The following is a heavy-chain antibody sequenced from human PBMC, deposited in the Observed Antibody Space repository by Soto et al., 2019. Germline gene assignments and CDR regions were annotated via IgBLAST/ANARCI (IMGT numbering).Heavy chain of an antibody. CDR1: GFTFSSYA. J-gene: IGHJ6*02. CDR2: ISGSGGST. Sequence: PGGSLRLSCAASGFTFSSYAMSWVRQAPGKGLEWVSAISGSGGSTYYADSVKGRFTISRDNSKNTLYLQMNSLRAEDTAVYYCAKDPLWFGELRTYYGMDVWGQGTTVTVSS. CDR3: AKDPLWFGELRTYYGMDV. D-gene: IGHD3-10*01. V-gene: IGHV3-23*01.